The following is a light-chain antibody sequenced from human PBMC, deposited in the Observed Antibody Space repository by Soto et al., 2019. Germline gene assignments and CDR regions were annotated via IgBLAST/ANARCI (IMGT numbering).Light chain of an antibody. CDR3: SSYTSSSTLEV. Sequence: QSVLTQPASVSGSPGQSITISCTGTSSDVGVYNYVSWYQQHPGKAPKLMIYDVSNRPSGVSNRFSGSKSGNTASLTISGLQAEDEADYYCSSYTSSSTLEVFGNG. V-gene: IGLV2-14*01. CDR2: DVS. CDR1: SSDVGVYNY. J-gene: IGLJ1*01.